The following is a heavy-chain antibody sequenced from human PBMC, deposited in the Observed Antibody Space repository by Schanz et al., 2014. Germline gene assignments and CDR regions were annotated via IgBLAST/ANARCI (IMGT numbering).Heavy chain of an antibody. CDR1: GGSISTSSRY. J-gene: IGHJ4*02. D-gene: IGHD3-3*01. Sequence: QLHLQESGPGLAKPSETLSLICSVSGGSISTSSRYWGWIRQSPGKGLEWLGSFYYTGKTHYNPSLKSQFTISLDPSKNQFSLNLTSVTAADTAVYYCVRHGNYEFWHGPTPQFENWGQGTLVTVS. V-gene: IGHV4-39*01. CDR3: VRHGNYEFWHGPTPQFEN. CDR2: FYYTGKT.